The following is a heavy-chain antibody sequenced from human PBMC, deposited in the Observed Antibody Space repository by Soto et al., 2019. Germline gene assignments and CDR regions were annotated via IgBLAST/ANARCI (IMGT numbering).Heavy chain of an antibody. J-gene: IGHJ4*02. CDR2: ISWNSGSI. CDR3: AKDTAEYDYIWGSK. V-gene: IGHV3-9*01. Sequence: EVQLVESGGGLVQPGRSLRLSCAASGFSFDDYAMHWVRQAPGKGLEWVSGISWNSGSIGYADSVKGRFTISRDNAKNSLYLQMNSLRAEDTALYYCAKDTAEYDYIWGSKRGQGTLVTVSS. D-gene: IGHD3-16*01. CDR1: GFSFDDYA.